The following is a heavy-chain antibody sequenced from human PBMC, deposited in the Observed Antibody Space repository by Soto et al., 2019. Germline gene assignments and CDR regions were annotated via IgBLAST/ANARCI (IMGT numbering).Heavy chain of an antibody. CDR2: INAGNGNT. V-gene: IGHV1-3*01. CDR3: ARDGAVAGSINFDY. J-gene: IGHJ4*02. Sequence: AASVKVSCKASGYTFSSYGVHWVRQAPGQRLEWMGWINAGNGNTKYSQKFQGRVTINRDTSASTAYMELSRLRSEDTAVYYCARDGAVAGSINFDYWGQGTLVTVSS. CDR1: GYTFSSYG. D-gene: IGHD6-19*01.